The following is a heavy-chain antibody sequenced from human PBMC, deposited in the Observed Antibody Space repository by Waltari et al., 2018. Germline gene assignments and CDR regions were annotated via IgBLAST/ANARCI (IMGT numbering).Heavy chain of an antibody. CDR1: GGSFSTYY. CDR2: INHSGST. V-gene: IGHV4-34*01. CDR3: ARGDVAMIPGPLLN. Sequence: QVQLQQWGAGLLKPSETLSLTCAVYGGSFSTYYWSWVRQPPGKGLEWIGKINHSGSTNYDPSLKSRVTISVDTSKNQFSLKLSSVTAADTAVYYCARGDVAMIPGPLLNWGQGTLVTVSS. D-gene: IGHD2-2*01. J-gene: IGHJ4*02.